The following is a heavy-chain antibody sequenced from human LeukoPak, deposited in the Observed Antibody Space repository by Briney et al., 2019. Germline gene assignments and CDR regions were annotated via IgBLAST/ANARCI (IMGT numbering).Heavy chain of an antibody. Sequence: PGGSLRLSCAASGFTFSNYAMNWVRQAPGNGLEWVSSMSGSGGSTYYADSVRGRFTISRDNSKNTLYLQMNSLRAEDTAVYYCAKGPTRNYYGSGSQFDYWGQGTLVTVSS. CDR1: GFTFSNYA. J-gene: IGHJ4*02. CDR3: AKGPTRNYYGSGSQFDY. D-gene: IGHD3-10*01. V-gene: IGHV3-23*01. CDR2: MSGSGGST.